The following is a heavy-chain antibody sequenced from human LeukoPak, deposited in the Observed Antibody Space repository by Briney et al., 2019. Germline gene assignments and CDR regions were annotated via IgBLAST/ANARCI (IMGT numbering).Heavy chain of an antibody. D-gene: IGHD3-3*01. J-gene: IGHJ5*02. Sequence: SETLSLTCTVSGGSISSYYWSWIRQPAGKGLEWIGRIYTSGSTNYNPSLKSRVTMSVDTSKNQFSLKLSSVTAADTAVYYCARERTSITIFGVVINNWFDPWGQGTLVTVSS. CDR3: ARERTSITIFGVVINNWFDP. V-gene: IGHV4-4*07. CDR2: IYTSGST. CDR1: GGSISSYY.